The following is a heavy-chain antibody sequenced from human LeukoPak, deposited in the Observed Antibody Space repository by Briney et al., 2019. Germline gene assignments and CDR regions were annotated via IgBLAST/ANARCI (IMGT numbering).Heavy chain of an antibody. CDR3: ARHAHIVVVTAIPNWFDP. CDR1: GGSLSGYY. Sequence: SETLSLTCAVYGGSLSGYYWSWIRQPPGKGLEWIGEINHSGSTNYNPSLKSRVTISVDTSKNQFSLKLSSVTAADTAVYYCARHAHIVVVTAIPNWFDPWGQGTLVTVSS. J-gene: IGHJ5*02. D-gene: IGHD2-21*02. V-gene: IGHV4-34*01. CDR2: INHSGST.